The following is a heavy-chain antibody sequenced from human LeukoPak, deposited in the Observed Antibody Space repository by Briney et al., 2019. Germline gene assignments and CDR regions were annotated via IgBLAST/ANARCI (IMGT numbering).Heavy chain of an antibody. V-gene: IGHV3-33*01. CDR3: AREEIRYFDWLLKSPYYYYGMDV. J-gene: IGHJ6*02. Sequence: GGSLRLSCAASGFTFSSYGMHWVRQAPGKGLEWVAVIWYDGSNKYYADCVKGRFTISRDNSKNTLYLQMNSLRAEDTAVYYCAREEIRYFDWLLKSPYYYYGMDVWGQGTTVTVSS. CDR2: IWYDGSNK. D-gene: IGHD3-9*01. CDR1: GFTFSSYG.